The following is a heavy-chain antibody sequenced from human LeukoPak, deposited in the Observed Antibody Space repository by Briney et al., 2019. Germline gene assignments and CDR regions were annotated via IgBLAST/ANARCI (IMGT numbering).Heavy chain of an antibody. Sequence: SETLSLTCAVYGGSFSGYYWSWIRQPPGKGLEWIGEINHSGGTNYNPSLKSRVTISVDTSKNQFSLKLSSVTAADTAVYYCARGEPQNWFDPWGQGTLVTVSS. J-gene: IGHJ5*02. D-gene: IGHD1-14*01. CDR1: GGSFSGYY. CDR2: INHSGGT. V-gene: IGHV4-34*01. CDR3: ARGEPQNWFDP.